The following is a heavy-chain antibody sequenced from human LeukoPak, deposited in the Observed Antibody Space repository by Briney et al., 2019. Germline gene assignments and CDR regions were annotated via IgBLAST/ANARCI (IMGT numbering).Heavy chain of an antibody. CDR1: GGTFSSYA. D-gene: IGHD5-24*01. J-gene: IGHJ4*02. V-gene: IGHV1-69*05. CDR2: IIPIFGTA. Sequence: SVKVSCKASGGTFSSYAISWVRQAPGQGLEWMGGIIPIFGTANYAQKFQGRVTITTDESTSTAYMELSSLSSEDTAVYYCATPRDGYNYRTFNYWGQGTLVTVSS. CDR3: ATPRDGYNYRTFNY.